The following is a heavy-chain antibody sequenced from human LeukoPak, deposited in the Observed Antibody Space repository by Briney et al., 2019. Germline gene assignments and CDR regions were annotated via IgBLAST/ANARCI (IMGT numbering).Heavy chain of an antibody. V-gene: IGHV4-4*02. Sequence: SETLSLTCSVSGVSIGDDHFFWSWIRQPPGKGLEWIGEIFHSGNTHYNPSLKSRVTISVDKSKNQFFLKLSSVTAADSAVYYCAGITMIRGDFYFGMDVWGKGTTVTVSS. CDR1: GVSIGDDHFF. D-gene: IGHD3-10*01. J-gene: IGHJ6*04. CDR3: AGITMIRGDFYFGMDV. CDR2: IFHSGNT.